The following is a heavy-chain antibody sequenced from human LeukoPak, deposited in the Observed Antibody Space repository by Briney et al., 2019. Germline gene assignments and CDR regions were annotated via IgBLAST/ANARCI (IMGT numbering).Heavy chain of an antibody. Sequence: SETLSLTCAVYGGSFSGYYWSWIRQPPGKGLEWIGEINHSGSTNYNPSLKSRVTISVDTPKNQFSLKLSSVTAADTAVYYCARHLRIMIVVVTRWFDPWGQGTLVTVSS. D-gene: IGHD3-22*01. CDR2: INHSGST. CDR3: ARHLRIMIVVVTRWFDP. J-gene: IGHJ5*02. V-gene: IGHV4-34*01. CDR1: GGSFSGYY.